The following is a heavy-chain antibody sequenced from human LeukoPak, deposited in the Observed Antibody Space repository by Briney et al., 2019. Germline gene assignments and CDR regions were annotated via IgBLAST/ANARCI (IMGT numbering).Heavy chain of an antibody. CDR2: IKSKTDGGTT. CDR3: TTDRYYDSSGYYWESPPLDDY. CDR1: GFTFSSYG. D-gene: IGHD3-22*01. J-gene: IGHJ4*02. V-gene: IGHV3-15*01. Sequence: NPGTSLRLSCAASGFTFSSYGMHWVRQAPGKGLEWVGRIKSKTDGGTTDYAAPVKGRFTISRDDSKNTLYLQMNSLKTEDTAVYYCTTDRYYDSSGYYWESPPLDDYWGQGTLVTVSS.